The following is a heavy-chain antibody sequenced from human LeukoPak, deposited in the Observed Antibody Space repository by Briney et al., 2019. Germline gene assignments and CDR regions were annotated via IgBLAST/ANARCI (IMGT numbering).Heavy chain of an antibody. CDR2: ISGSGGST. D-gene: IGHD2-2*01. CDR3: AKEEVSGVVVPAPTDY. CDR1: GFTFSGYA. J-gene: IGHJ4*02. V-gene: IGHV3-23*01. Sequence: GGSLRLSCAASGFTFSGYAMSWVRQAPGKGLEWVSAISGSGGSTYYADSVKGRFTISRDNSKNTLYLQMNSLRAEDTAVYYCAKEEVSGVVVPAPTDYWGQGTLVTVSS.